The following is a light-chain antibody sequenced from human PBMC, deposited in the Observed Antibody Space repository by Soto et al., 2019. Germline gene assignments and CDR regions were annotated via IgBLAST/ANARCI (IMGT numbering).Light chain of an antibody. Sequence: QSALTQPASVSGSPGQSITISCTGTSSDIGGYNLVSWYQQHPDKAPKLMIYEVSKGPSGVSNRFSGSKSGNTASLTISGLQAEDEADYYCCSYAGRSTWVFGGGTKVTVL. CDR2: EVS. CDR1: SSDIGGYNL. J-gene: IGLJ3*02. V-gene: IGLV2-23*02. CDR3: CSYAGRSTWV.